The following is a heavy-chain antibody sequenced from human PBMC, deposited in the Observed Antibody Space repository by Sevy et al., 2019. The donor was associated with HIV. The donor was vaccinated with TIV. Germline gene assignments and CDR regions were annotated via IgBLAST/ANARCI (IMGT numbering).Heavy chain of an antibody. V-gene: IGHV4-31*03. Sequence: SETLSLTCTVSGGSISSGGYYWNWIRQHPGRGLEWIGYISFSGSTYYNPSLKSRVTISFDTSTNQFSLKLRSLTAADTAVYYCARDSACSSTSCYGDFFAYWGQGTLVTVSS. CDR3: ARDSACSSTSCYGDFFAY. D-gene: IGHD2-2*01. CDR1: GGSISSGGYY. J-gene: IGHJ4*02. CDR2: ISFSGST.